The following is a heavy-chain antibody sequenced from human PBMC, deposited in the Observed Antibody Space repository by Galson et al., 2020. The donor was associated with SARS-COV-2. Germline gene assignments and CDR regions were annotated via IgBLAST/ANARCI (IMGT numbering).Heavy chain of an antibody. CDR1: GGTFSSYA. Sequence: ASVKVSCKASGGTFSSYAISWVRQAPGQGLEWMGGIIPILGIANYAQKFQGRVTITADKSTSTAYMELSSLRSEDTAVYYCARRRGPGIAAAGPGGMDVWGQGTTVTVSS. CDR2: IIPILGIA. D-gene: IGHD6-13*01. V-gene: IGHV1-69*10. J-gene: IGHJ6*02. CDR3: ARRRGPGIAAAGPGGMDV.